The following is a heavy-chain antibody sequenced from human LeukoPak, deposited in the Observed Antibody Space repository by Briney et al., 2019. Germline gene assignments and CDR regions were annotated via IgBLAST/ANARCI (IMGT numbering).Heavy chain of an antibody. Sequence: ETLSLTCTVSGGSISSSSYYWGWIRQPPGKGLEWVSVIYSGGSTYYADSVKGRFTISRDNSKNTLYLQMNSLRAEDTAVYYCASPITSGWHAGFDYWGQGTLVTVSS. CDR1: GGSISSSSYY. V-gene: IGHV3-53*01. J-gene: IGHJ4*02. CDR3: ASPITSGWHAGFDY. D-gene: IGHD6-19*01. CDR2: IYSGGST.